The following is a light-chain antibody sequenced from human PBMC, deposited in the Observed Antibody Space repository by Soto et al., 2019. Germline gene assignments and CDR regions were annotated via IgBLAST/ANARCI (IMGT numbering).Light chain of an antibody. CDR1: QTILKSSIKKNS. J-gene: IGKJ4*01. CDR2: WAS. CDR3: QQRSNWPPLT. V-gene: IGKV4-1*01. Sequence: DIVMTQSPDSLAVSLGERATIKCRSSQTILKSSIKKNSLAWYQQKPGQPPRLLIYWASTRDSGVPDRFSGSGSGTDFTLTITRLQAEDFAVYYCQQRSNWPPLTFGGGTKVEIK.